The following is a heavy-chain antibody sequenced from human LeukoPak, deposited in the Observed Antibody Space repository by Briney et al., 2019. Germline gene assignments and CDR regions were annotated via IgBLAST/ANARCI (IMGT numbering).Heavy chain of an antibody. Sequence: GESLKISCKGSGYSFTSYWIGWVRQMPGKGLEWMGIIYPGDSDTRYSPSFQGQVTISADKSISTAYLQWSSLKASDTAMYYCARGYCSSTSCYCFDYWGQGTLVTVSS. D-gene: IGHD2-2*01. V-gene: IGHV5-51*01. CDR1: GYSFTSYW. CDR3: ARGYCSSTSCYCFDY. J-gene: IGHJ4*02. CDR2: IYPGDSDT.